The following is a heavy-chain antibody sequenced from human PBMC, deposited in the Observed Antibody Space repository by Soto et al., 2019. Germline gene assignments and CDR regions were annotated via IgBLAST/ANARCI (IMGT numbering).Heavy chain of an antibody. CDR2: ISAYNGNT. CDR3: ARALLHYDFWSGYHGNNCFDP. CDR1: GYTFTSYG. J-gene: IGHJ5*02. V-gene: IGHV1-18*01. D-gene: IGHD3-3*01. Sequence: ASVKVSCKASGYTFTSYGISWVRQAPGQGLEWMGWISAYNGNTNYAQKLQGRVTMTTDTSTSTAYMELRSLRSDDTAVYYCARALLHYDFWSGYHGNNCFDPWGQATLVTVSS.